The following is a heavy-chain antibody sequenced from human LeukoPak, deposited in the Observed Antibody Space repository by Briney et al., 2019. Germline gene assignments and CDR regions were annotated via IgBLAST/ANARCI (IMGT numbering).Heavy chain of an antibody. Sequence: PGGSLRLSCAASGFTVSSNYMSWVRQAPGKGLEWVSAISGSGGSTYYADSVKGRFTISRDNSKNTLYLQMNSLRAEDTAVYYCAKDPLTGTISYWGQGTLVTVSS. CDR1: GFTVSSNY. CDR2: ISGSGGST. D-gene: IGHD1-14*01. J-gene: IGHJ4*02. CDR3: AKDPLTGTISY. V-gene: IGHV3-23*01.